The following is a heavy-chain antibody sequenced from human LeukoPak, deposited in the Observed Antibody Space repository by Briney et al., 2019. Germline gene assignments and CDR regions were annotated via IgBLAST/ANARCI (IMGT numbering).Heavy chain of an antibody. CDR2: ISYDGSNK. CDR1: GFTFSSYG. CDR3: ATGDSSSPFDY. D-gene: IGHD6-13*01. V-gene: IGHV3-30*03. J-gene: IGHJ4*02. Sequence: GGSLRLSCAASGFTFSSYGMHWVRQAPGKGLEWVAVISYDGSNKYYADSVKGRFTISRDNSKNTLYLQMNSLRAEDTAVYYCATGDSSSPFDYWGQGTLVTVSS.